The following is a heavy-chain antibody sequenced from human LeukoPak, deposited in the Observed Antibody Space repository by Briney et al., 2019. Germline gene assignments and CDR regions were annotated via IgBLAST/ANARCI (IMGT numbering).Heavy chain of an antibody. Sequence: SETLSLTCTVSGGSISSYYWSWIRQPPGKGLEWIGYIYYSGSTNCNPSLKSRVTISVDTSKNQFSLKLSSVTAADTAVYYCARHSGDIVVVPAAPLYYWGQGTLVTVSS. V-gene: IGHV4-59*08. CDR3: ARHSGDIVVVPAAPLYY. CDR1: GGSISSYY. D-gene: IGHD2-2*01. CDR2: IYYSGST. J-gene: IGHJ4*02.